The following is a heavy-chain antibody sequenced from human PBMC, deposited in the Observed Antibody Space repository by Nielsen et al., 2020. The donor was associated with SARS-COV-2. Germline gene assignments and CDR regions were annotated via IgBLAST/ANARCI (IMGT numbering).Heavy chain of an antibody. V-gene: IGHV3-7*01. J-gene: IGHJ4*02. Sequence: GESLKISCAASGFTVSSNYMSWVRQAPGKGLEWVANIKQDGSEKYYVDSVKGRFTISRDNAKNSLYLQMNSLRAEDTAVYYCAKSPGGSYTGGIYYWGKGTLVTVSS. CDR2: IKQDGSEK. D-gene: IGHD1-26*01. CDR1: GFTVSSNY. CDR3: AKSPGGSYTGGIYY.